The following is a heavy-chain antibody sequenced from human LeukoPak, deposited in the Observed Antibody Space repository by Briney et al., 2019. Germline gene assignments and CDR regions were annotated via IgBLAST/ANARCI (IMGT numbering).Heavy chain of an antibody. CDR3: ARTVEMATVFNYGMDV. J-gene: IGHJ6*02. Sequence: ASVKVSCKASGYTFTSYDINWVRQATGQGLEWMGWMNPNSGNTGYAQKFQGRVTMTRNTSISTAYMELSSLRSEDTAVYYCARTVEMATVFNYGMDVWGQGTTVTVSS. D-gene: IGHD5-24*01. V-gene: IGHV1-8*01. CDR1: GYTFTSYD. CDR2: MNPNSGNT.